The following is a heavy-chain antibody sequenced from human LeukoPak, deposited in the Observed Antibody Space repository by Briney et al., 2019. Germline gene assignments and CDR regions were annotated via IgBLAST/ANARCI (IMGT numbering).Heavy chain of an antibody. V-gene: IGHV1-2*06. D-gene: IGHD4-17*01. CDR1: GYSSTAYY. Sequence: ASVKVSCKASGYSSTAYYIHWVRQAPGQGLEWMGLINPNTGVTKFAQKFHGRVTMSRDTSISTAYMELNRLTSDDSAVYYCARGDYGRGDPWGQGSLVTVSA. CDR3: ARGDYGRGDP. J-gene: IGHJ5*02. CDR2: INPNTGVT.